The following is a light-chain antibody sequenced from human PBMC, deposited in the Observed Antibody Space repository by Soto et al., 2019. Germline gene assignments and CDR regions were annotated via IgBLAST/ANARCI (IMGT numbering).Light chain of an antibody. CDR1: QSVSSSY. Sequence: EIVLTQSPATLSLSPGERATLSCGASQSVSSSYLAWYQQKHGLAPRLLIYDASSRATGIPDRFSGSGSGTDFTLTISRLEPEDFAVYSCQQYGSSPPITFGQGTRLEIK. CDR3: QQYGSSPPIT. V-gene: IGKV3D-20*01. J-gene: IGKJ5*01. CDR2: DAS.